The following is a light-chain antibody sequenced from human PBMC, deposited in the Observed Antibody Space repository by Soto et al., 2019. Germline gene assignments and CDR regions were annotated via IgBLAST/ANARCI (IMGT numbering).Light chain of an antibody. CDR1: QTISSW. CDR3: QQYNSYSQT. V-gene: IGKV1-5*01. J-gene: IGKJ1*01. CDR2: DAS. Sequence: DIQMTQSPSTLSGSVGDRVTITCRASQTISSWLAWYQQKPGKAPKFLIYDASSLESGVPSRFSGSGSGTEFTLTISSLQPDDFATYYCQQYNSYSQTFGQGTKVDIK.